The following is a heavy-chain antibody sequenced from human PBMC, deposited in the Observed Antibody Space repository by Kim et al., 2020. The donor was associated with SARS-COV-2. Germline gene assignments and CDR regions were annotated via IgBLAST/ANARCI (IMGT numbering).Heavy chain of an antibody. CDR3: ARLNYRDSRGHPLPFDI. D-gene: IGHD3-22*01. Sequence: SETLSLTCTVSGGSISGSTFYWGWIRQPPGKGLAWIGHIFSGGTTYYKSSLKSRVTISVDTSKNHFSLELTSVTAADTAVYYCARLNYRDSRGHPLPFDISDQGTMVTVSS. CDR2: IFSGGTT. V-gene: IGHV4-39*02. J-gene: IGHJ3*02. CDR1: GGSISGSTFY.